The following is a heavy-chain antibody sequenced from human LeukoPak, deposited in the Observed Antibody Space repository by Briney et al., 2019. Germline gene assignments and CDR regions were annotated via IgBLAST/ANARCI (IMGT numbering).Heavy chain of an antibody. CDR2: IIPIFGTA. V-gene: IGHV1-69*06. CDR3: ARSEAARHLLYYYYYYMDV. CDR1: GGTFSSYA. D-gene: IGHD6-6*01. Sequence: GASVKVSCKASGGTFSSYAISWVRQAPGQGLEWMGGIIPIFGTANYAQKFQGRVTITADKFTSTAYMELSSLRSEDTAVYYCARSEAARHLLYYYYYYMDVWGKGTTVTVSS. J-gene: IGHJ6*03.